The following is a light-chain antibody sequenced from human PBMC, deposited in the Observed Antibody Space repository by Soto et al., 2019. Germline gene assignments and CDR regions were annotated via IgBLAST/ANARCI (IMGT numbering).Light chain of an antibody. V-gene: IGLV2-8*01. Sequence: QPALTQPPSASGSPGQSVAISCTGTSSDVGASDYVSWYQQHSGKAPKLLLYEVNKRPSGVPDRFSGSKSGNTASLTVSALQADDEADYYCLSHPGSSNVLGTGTKVTVL. CDR3: LSHPGSSNV. CDR1: SSDVGASDY. CDR2: EVN. J-gene: IGLJ1*01.